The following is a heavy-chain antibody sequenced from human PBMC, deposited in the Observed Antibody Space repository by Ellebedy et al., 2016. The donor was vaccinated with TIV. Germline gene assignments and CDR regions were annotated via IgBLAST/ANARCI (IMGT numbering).Heavy chain of an antibody. D-gene: IGHD3-22*01. CDR2: IYYSGST. J-gene: IGHJ4*02. CDR1: GGSISSYY. CDR3: ARSYDSSGYFDY. V-gene: IGHV4-59*01. Sequence: SETLSLXXTVSGGSISSYYWSWIRQPPGKGLEWIGYIYYSGSTNYNPSLKSRVTISVDTSKNQFSLKLSSVTAADTAVYYCARSYDSSGYFDYWGQGTLVTVSS.